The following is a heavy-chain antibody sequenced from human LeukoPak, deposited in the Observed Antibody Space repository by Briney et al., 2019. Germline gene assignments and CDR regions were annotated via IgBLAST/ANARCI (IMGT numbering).Heavy chain of an antibody. Sequence: PGGSLRLSCAASGFTFSSCEMNWVRQAPGKGLEWVSYISSSSSTIYYADSVKGRFTISRDNAKNSLYLQMNSLRAEDTAVYYCARDTGTWFEGGAFDIWGQGTMVTVSS. J-gene: IGHJ3*02. CDR3: ARDTGTWFEGGAFDI. CDR2: ISSSSSTI. D-gene: IGHD1/OR15-1a*01. V-gene: IGHV3-48*03. CDR1: GFTFSSCE.